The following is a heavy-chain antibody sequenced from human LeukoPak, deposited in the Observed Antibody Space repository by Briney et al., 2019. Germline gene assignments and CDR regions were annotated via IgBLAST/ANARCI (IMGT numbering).Heavy chain of an antibody. Sequence: ASVKVSCKASGYTFTSYGIRWVRQAPGQGLEWMGWISAYNGNTNYAQKLQGRVTMTTDTSTSTAYMELRSLRSDDTAVYHCARDTTYYDSSGYKIDYWGQGTLVTVSS. J-gene: IGHJ4*02. CDR2: ISAYNGNT. V-gene: IGHV1-18*01. CDR1: GYTFTSYG. D-gene: IGHD3-22*01. CDR3: ARDTTYYDSSGYKIDY.